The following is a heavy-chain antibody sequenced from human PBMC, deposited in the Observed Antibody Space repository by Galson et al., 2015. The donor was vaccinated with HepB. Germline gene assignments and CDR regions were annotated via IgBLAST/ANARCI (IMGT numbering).Heavy chain of an antibody. V-gene: IGHV3-30-3*01. Sequence: SLRLSCAASGFTFSSYAMHWVRQAPGKGLEWVAVISYDGSNKYYADSVKGRFTISRDKSTNTLYLQMNSLRAEDTAVYYCARGGTDYAQGYWGQGTLVTVSS. CDR1: GFTFSSYA. D-gene: IGHD4-17*01. CDR3: ARGGTDYAQGY. J-gene: IGHJ4*02. CDR2: ISYDGSNK.